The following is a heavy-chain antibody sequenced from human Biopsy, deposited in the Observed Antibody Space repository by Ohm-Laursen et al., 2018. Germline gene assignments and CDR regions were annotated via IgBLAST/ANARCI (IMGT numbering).Heavy chain of an antibody. CDR1: GGSISDSTYH. D-gene: IGHD3-3*01. CDR2: IYYSGNT. J-gene: IGHJ4*02. V-gene: IGHV4-39*01. Sequence: TLSLTCTVSGGSISDSTYHWGWIRQSPGKGLEWIGNIYYSGNTDYSPYLKSRVTISVDTSNNQFSLKLRSVTAADTAVYYCARQVDFWSGYVDYWGQGTLVAVSS. CDR3: ARQVDFWSGYVDY.